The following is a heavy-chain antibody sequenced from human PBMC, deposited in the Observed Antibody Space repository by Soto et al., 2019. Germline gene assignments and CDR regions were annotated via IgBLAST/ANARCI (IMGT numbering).Heavy chain of an antibody. CDR3: ARERRVTGYYYYGMDV. D-gene: IGHD3-10*01. CDR2: IWYDGSNK. Sequence: QVQLVESGGGVVQPGRSLRLSCAASGFAFSSYGMDWVRQAPGKGLEWVAVIWYDGSNKYYADSVKGRFTISRDNSKNTLYLQMNSLRAEDTAGYYCARERRVTGYYYYGMDVWGQGTTVTVSS. CDR1: GFAFSSYG. J-gene: IGHJ6*02. V-gene: IGHV3-33*01.